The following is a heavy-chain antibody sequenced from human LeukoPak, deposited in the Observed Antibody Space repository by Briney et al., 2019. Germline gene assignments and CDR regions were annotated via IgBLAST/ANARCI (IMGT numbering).Heavy chain of an antibody. Sequence: GGSLRLSCAASGFTVSSNHMSWVRQAPGKGLEWVSVIYSGGSTYYADSVKGRFTISRDNSKNTLYLQMNSPRAEDTAVYYCARGYGSGSLFLDYWGQGTLVTVSS. J-gene: IGHJ4*02. V-gene: IGHV3-53*01. CDR2: IYSGGST. CDR1: GFTVSSNH. D-gene: IGHD3-10*01. CDR3: ARGYGSGSLFLDY.